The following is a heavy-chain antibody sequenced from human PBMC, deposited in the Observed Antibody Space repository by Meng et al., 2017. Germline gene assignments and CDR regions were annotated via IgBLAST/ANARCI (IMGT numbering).Heavy chain of an antibody. Sequence: SVKVSCKASGGTFSSYAISWVRQAPGQGLEWMGGIIPIFGTANYAQKFQGRVTITADESTSTAYMELSSLRSEDTAVYYCVRVKTYYYDSSGYYGPYYYGMDVWGQGTTVTVSS. CDR3: VRVKTYYYDSSGYYGPYYYGMDV. D-gene: IGHD3-22*01. V-gene: IGHV1-69*13. CDR2: IIPIFGTA. J-gene: IGHJ6*02. CDR1: GGTFSSYA.